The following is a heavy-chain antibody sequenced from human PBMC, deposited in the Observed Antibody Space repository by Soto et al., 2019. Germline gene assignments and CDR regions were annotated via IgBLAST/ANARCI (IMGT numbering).Heavy chain of an antibody. CDR1: GDSMSSRSYY. CDR2: IYYSGST. CDR3: ARRLSYTQGAVAWGSPFDS. Sequence: QLQLQESGPGLVKPSETLSLICSVSGDSMSSRSYYWGWIRQSPGKGLEWIGSIYYSGSTYYNPSLQSRVTISVATSKTQFSLKLSPVTAADTAVYYCARRLSYTQGAVAWGSPFDSWGQGTLVTVSS. J-gene: IGHJ4*02. D-gene: IGHD6-19*01. V-gene: IGHV4-39*01.